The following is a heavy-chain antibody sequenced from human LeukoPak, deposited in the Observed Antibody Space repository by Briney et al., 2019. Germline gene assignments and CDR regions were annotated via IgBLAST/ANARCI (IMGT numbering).Heavy chain of an antibody. J-gene: IGHJ4*02. CDR3: ARGNKLGGNPFFDY. CDR2: INHSGST. CDR1: GGSFSGYY. Sequence: PSETLSLTCAVYGGSFSGYYWSWIRQPPGEGLEWIGEINHSGSTNYNPSLKSRVTISVDTSKNQYSLKLSSVTAADTAVYYCARGNKLGGNPFFDYWGQGTLVTVSS. V-gene: IGHV4-34*01. D-gene: IGHD4-23*01.